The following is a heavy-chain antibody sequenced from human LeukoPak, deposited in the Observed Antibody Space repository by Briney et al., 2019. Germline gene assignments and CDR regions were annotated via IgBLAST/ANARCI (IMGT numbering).Heavy chain of an antibody. J-gene: IGHJ4*02. Sequence: QPGGSLRLSCVASGFTFSSYWMHWVRQAPGKGLVWVSRINSDGSSTTYADSVKGRFTISRDNAKNTVYVQMNSLRAEDTAVYYCARGLPGHTSALGYWGQGTLVTVSS. CDR2: INSDGSST. V-gene: IGHV3-74*01. CDR3: ARGLPGHTSALGY. D-gene: IGHD6-25*01. CDR1: GFTFSSYW.